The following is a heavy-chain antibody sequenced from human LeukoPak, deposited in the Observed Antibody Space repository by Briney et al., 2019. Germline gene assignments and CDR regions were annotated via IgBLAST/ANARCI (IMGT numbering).Heavy chain of an antibody. V-gene: IGHV4-4*07. CDR3: ARDHNQLTGYGMDV. J-gene: IGHJ6*02. CDR2: IYTSGST. Sequence: SETLSLTCTVSGGSISSYYWSWIRQPAGKGLEWIGRIYTSGSTNYNPSLKSRVTMSVDTSKNRFSLKLSSVTAADTAVYYCARDHNQLTGYGMDVWGQGTTVTVSS. D-gene: IGHD3-9*01. CDR1: GGSISSYY.